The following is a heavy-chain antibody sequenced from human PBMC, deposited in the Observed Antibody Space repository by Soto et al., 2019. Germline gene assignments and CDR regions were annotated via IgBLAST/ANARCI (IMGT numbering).Heavy chain of an antibody. Sequence: LRLSCAASGFTFTNYWMHWVRQVPGKGLVWVSRIDGVGTGTSYSDSVRGRFTISRDNAENTLYLQMNSLRAEDTSVYYCTKVFEYWGQGTPVTVSS. CDR1: GFTFTNYW. CDR2: IDGVGTGT. J-gene: IGHJ4*02. CDR3: TKVFEY. V-gene: IGHV3-74*01.